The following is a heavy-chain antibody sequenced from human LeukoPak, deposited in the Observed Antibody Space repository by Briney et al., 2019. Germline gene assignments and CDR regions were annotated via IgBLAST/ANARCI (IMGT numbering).Heavy chain of an antibody. V-gene: IGHV4-39*01. CDR1: GGSISSSSYY. CDR3: ARGLPSCYFDY. CDR2: IYYSGST. J-gene: IGHJ4*02. Sequence: PSETLSLTCTVSGGSISSSSYYWGWIRQPPGKGLEWIGSIYYSGSTYYNPSLKSRVTISVDTSKNQFSLKLSSVTAADTAVYYCARGLPSCYFDYWGRGTLVTVSS. D-gene: IGHD2-2*01.